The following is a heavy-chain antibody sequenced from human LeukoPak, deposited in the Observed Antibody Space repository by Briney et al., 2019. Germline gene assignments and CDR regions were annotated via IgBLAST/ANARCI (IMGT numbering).Heavy chain of an antibody. D-gene: IGHD5-18*01. CDR3: AKVGIRGYSSSIRYYYYIDV. V-gene: IGHV3-64*02. CDR1: GFTFSNYA. J-gene: IGHJ6*03. CDR2: INSIGGSA. Sequence: GGSLRLSCTTSGFTFSNYAMFWVRQPPGKGLEYVSGINSIGGSAYYADSVKGRFTVSRENINNTLYLKMGSLRPEDMGVYYCAKVGIRGYSSSIRYYYYIDVWGQGTTVTVSS.